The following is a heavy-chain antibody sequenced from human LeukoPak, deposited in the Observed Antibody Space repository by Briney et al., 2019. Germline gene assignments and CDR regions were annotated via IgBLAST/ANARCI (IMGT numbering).Heavy chain of an antibody. D-gene: IGHD5-12*01. CDR3: AKQRPIYTGYDFGAFDM. J-gene: IGHJ3*02. V-gene: IGHV3-23*01. CDR1: RFTFSSYA. CDR2: ISSSGGSI. Sequence: GGSLRLSCAASRFTFSSYAMSWVRQAPGKGLEWVSGISSSGGSIYNADSVKGRFTISRDNSKNTLYLQMNSLRADDTAIYYCAKQRPIYTGYDFGAFDMWGQGIMVTVSS.